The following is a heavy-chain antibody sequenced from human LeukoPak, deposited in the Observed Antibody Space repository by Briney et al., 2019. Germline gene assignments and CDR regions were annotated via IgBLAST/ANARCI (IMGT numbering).Heavy chain of an antibody. J-gene: IGHJ6*02. CDR1: GYTFTGYY. V-gene: IGHV1-2*02. D-gene: IGHD2-2*01. Sequence: ASVKVSCKASGYTFTGYYMHWVRQAPGQGLEWMGWINPNSGGINYAQKFQGRVTMTRDTSISTAYMELSRLRSDDTAVYYCARTWRVVPAATIYYYYGMDVWGQGTTVTVSS. CDR3: ARTWRVVPAATIYYYYGMDV. CDR2: INPNSGGI.